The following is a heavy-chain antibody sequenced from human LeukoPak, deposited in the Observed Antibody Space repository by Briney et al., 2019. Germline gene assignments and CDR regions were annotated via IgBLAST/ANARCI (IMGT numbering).Heavy chain of an antibody. D-gene: IGHD3-22*01. V-gene: IGHV1-2*06. Sequence: ASVKVSCKASGYTFTGYYMHWVRQAPGQGLEWMGRINPNSGGTNYAQKFQGRVTMTRDTSISTAYMELSRLRSDDTAVYYCARVQYYYDSSGYYYLYYFDYWGQGTLVTVSS. CDR3: ARVQYYYDSSGYYYLYYFDY. J-gene: IGHJ4*02. CDR1: GYTFTGYY. CDR2: INPNSGGT.